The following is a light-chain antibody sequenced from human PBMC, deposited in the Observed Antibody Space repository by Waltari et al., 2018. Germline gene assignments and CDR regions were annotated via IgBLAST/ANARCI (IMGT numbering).Light chain of an antibody. CDR1: QRIGSD. J-gene: IGKJ4*01. CDR3: HQRSDWPLT. CDR2: GAS. Sequence: IVLTQSPVTLSLSPGERATLPCRASQRIGSDLAWYRQKPGQPPRLLIFGASERATGIPARISGSGSGTDFTLTISSLDPEDFAVYYCHQRSDWPLTFGGGTRVEIK. V-gene: IGKV3-11*01.